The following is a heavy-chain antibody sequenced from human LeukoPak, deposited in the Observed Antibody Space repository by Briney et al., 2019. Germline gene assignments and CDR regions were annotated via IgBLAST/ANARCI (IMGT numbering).Heavy chain of an antibody. CDR2: IDPSAGST. V-gene: IGHV1-46*01. Sequence: ASVKVSCKASGYTFTNYYMHWVRQAPGQGLEWMGVIDPSAGSTTYAQKFQGRVTMTRDTATSTVYMELSSLRSEDTAVYYCARGTPGDFWSGYSPDDYWGQGTLVTVSS. J-gene: IGHJ4*02. D-gene: IGHD3-3*01. CDR3: ARGTPGDFWSGYSPDDY. CDR1: GYTFTNYY.